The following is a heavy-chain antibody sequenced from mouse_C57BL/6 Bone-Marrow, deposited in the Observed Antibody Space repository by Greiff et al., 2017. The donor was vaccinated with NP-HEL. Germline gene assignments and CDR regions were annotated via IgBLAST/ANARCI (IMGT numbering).Heavy chain of an antibody. CDR2: INPTNGGT. Sequence: EVQLQQSGPELVKPGASVKMSCKASGYTFTDYNMHWVKQSHGKSLEWIGYINPTNGGTSYNQKFKGKATLTVNKSSSTAYMELRSLTSEDSAVNYCASRGYYGSSRYFAYWGQGTTLTVSS. V-gene: IGHV1-22*01. CDR3: ASRGYYGSSRYFAY. D-gene: IGHD1-1*01. CDR1: GYTFTDYN. J-gene: IGHJ2*01.